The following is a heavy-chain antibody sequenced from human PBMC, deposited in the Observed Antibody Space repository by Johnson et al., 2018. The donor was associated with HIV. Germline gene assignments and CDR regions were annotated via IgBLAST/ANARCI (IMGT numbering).Heavy chain of an antibody. Sequence: VQLVESGGGVVQPGGSLRLSCAASGFTFSSYGMHWVRQAPGKGLAWVAFIRYDGSNKYYADSVKGRFTISRDNSKNTLYLQMNSLRAEDTAVYYCALTDYGDYPQRVPDAFDIWGQGTMVTVSS. V-gene: IGHV3-30*02. CDR1: GFTFSSYG. CDR3: ALTDYGDYPQRVPDAFDI. D-gene: IGHD4-17*01. CDR2: IRYDGSNK. J-gene: IGHJ3*02.